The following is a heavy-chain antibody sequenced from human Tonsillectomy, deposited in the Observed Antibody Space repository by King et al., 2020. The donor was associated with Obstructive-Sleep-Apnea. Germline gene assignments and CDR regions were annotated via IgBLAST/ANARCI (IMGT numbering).Heavy chain of an antibody. J-gene: IGHJ3*02. CDR2: IYYSGST. Sequence: VQLQESGPGLVKPSQTLSLNCTVSGGSISSGGYYWSWIRQHPGKGLEWIGYIYYSGSTYYNPSLKSRVTISVDTSKNQFSLKLSSVPAADTAVYYCARDQDSSGYYSGAFDIWGQGTMVTVSS. V-gene: IGHV4-31*03. CDR3: ARDQDSSGYYSGAFDI. CDR1: GGSISSGGYY. D-gene: IGHD3-22*01.